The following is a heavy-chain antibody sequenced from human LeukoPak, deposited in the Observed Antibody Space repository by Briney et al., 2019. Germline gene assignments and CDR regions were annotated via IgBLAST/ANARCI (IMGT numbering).Heavy chain of an antibody. Sequence: SETLSLTCAVSGGSISSGGYSWSWIRQPPGKGXXXXGYIYHSGSTYYNPSXKSRVTISVDRSKNQFSLKLSSVTAADTAVYYCASGYCSGGSCYPDYWGQGTLVTVSS. CDR3: ASGYCSGGSCYPDY. D-gene: IGHD2-15*01. CDR1: GGSISSGGYS. V-gene: IGHV4-30-2*01. J-gene: IGHJ4*02. CDR2: IYHSGST.